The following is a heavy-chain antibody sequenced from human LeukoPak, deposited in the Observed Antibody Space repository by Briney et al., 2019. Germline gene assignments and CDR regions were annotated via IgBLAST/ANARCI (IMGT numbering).Heavy chain of an antibody. Sequence: PSETLSLTCAVYGGSFSGYYWSWIRQPPGKGLEWIGYIYYTGSSKYNPSLKSRVTISVDTPKNHFSLKLSSVTAADTAVYYCASSRDGYNYDAFAIWGQGQWSPSLQ. D-gene: IGHD5-24*01. CDR2: IYYTGSS. CDR3: ASSRDGYNYDAFAI. J-gene: IGHJ3*02. V-gene: IGHV4-59*01. CDR1: GGSFSGYY.